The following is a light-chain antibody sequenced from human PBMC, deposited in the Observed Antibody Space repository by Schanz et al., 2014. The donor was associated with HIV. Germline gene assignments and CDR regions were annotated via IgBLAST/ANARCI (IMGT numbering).Light chain of an antibody. Sequence: QSALTQPASVSGSPGQSITISCTGTSSDVGGYNLVSWYQHHPDKAPKLIIYEGTKRPSGVSDRFSGSKSGNTASLTISGLQAEDEADYYCSSYTSTNTVIFGGGTKLTVL. CDR3: SSYTSTNTVI. CDR2: EGT. V-gene: IGLV2-14*02. CDR1: SSDVGGYNL. J-gene: IGLJ2*01.